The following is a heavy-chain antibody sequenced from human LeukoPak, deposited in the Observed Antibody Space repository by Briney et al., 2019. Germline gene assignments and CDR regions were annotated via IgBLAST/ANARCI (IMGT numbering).Heavy chain of an antibody. J-gene: IGHJ6*02. V-gene: IGHV4-39*01. CDR2: IYYTRST. CDR3: ARHFERAYYYYYGMDV. CDR1: GGSISSSSYY. Sequence: SETLSLTCTVSGGSISSSSYYWGWIRQPPGKGLEWIGSIYYTRSTYYNPSLKSRVTISVDTSKNQFSLKLSSVTAADTAVYYCARHFERAYYYYYGMDVWGQGTTVTVSS. D-gene: IGHD3-9*01.